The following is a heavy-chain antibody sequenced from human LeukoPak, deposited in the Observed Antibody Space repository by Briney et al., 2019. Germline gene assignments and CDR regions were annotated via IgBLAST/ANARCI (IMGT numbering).Heavy chain of an antibody. J-gene: IGHJ4*02. CDR3: ARGAYYDSSGYYPFDY. Sequence: SVKVSCKASGSTFSSYAISWVRQAPGQGLEWMGGIIPIFGTANYAQKFQGRVTITADESTSTAYMELSSLRSEDTAVYYCARGAYYDSSGYYPFDYWGQGTLVTVSS. V-gene: IGHV1-69*01. CDR2: IIPIFGTA. CDR1: GSTFSSYA. D-gene: IGHD3-22*01.